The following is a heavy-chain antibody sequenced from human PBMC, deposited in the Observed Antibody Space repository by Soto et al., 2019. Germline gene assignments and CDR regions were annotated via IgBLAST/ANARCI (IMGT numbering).Heavy chain of an antibody. CDR3: ARPRVFGMAAAGGSN. CDR2: ISYDGSNK. J-gene: IGHJ4*02. Sequence: QVQLVESGGGVVQPGRSLRLSCAASGFTFSSYAMHWVRQAPGKGLEWVAVISYDGSNKYYADSVKGRFTISRDNSKNTLYLQMNSLRAEDTAVYYCARPRVFGMAAAGGSNWGQGTLVTVSS. D-gene: IGHD6-13*01. CDR1: GFTFSSYA. V-gene: IGHV3-30-3*01.